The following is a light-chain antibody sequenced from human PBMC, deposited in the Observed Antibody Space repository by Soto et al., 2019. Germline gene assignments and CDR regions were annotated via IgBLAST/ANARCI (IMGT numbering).Light chain of an antibody. CDR3: HQYNNWPPWT. CDR1: RGISSN. J-gene: IGKJ1*01. V-gene: IGKV3-15*01. Sequence: EIVLTQSPATLSLSPGERATLSCMSSRGISSNLAWYQQKPGQAPRLLIYGASTRATGIPARFSGSGSGTEFTLTISSLQSEDFAVYYCHQYNNWPPWTFGQGTKVDIK. CDR2: GAS.